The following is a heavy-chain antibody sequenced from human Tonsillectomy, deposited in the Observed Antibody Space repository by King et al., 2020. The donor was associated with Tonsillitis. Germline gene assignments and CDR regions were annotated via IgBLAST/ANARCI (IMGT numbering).Heavy chain of an antibody. V-gene: IGHV4-59*01. CDR3: ARDYGSGSYYQRPLTY. CDR2: IYYRGTT. D-gene: IGHD3-10*01. CDR1: GGSISAYY. J-gene: IGHJ4*02. Sequence: QVQLPESGPGLVKPSETLSLTCTVSGGSISAYYWSWIRQPPGKPLEWIGYIYYRGTTKYNASLRSRVTISADTSKNQFSLKLTSVTAADTAVYYCARDYGSGSYYQRPLTYWGQGTLVTVSS.